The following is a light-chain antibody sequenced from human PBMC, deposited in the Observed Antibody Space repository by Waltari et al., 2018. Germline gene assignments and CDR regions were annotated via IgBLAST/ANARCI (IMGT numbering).Light chain of an antibody. CDR3: QSYDSINHGV. Sequence: NFMLTQPHSVSESPGKTVTISCTRSGGDIVSNYVQWYQQRPGSAPTTVIYEDNQRPSVVPYRFSGSIDSSSNSASRTISGLKSDDEADYYCQSYDSINHGVFGGGTKLTVL. CDR2: EDN. CDR1: GGDIVSNY. J-gene: IGLJ3*02. V-gene: IGLV6-57*04.